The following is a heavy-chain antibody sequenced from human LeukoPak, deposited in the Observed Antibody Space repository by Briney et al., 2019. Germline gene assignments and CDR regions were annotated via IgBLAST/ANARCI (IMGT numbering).Heavy chain of an antibody. D-gene: IGHD2-2*01. CDR2: IYTSGST. Sequence: SETLSLTCTVSGGSISSGSYYWSWIRQPVGKGLEWIGRIYTSGSTSYNPSLKSRVTISVDTSKNQFSLKLSSVTAADTAVYYCARVGCSSTSCYDNWFDPWGQGTLVTVSS. J-gene: IGHJ5*02. V-gene: IGHV4-61*02. CDR1: GGSISSGSYY. CDR3: ARVGCSSTSCYDNWFDP.